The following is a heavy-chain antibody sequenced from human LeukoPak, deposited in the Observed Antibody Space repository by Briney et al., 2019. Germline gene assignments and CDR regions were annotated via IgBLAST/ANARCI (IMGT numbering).Heavy chain of an antibody. J-gene: IGHJ5*02. Sequence: ASVKVSCKASGYTFTSYDINWVRQATGQGLEWMGWMNPNSGNTGYAQKFQGRVTMTRNTSISTAYMELGRLRSDDTAVYYCARDHARSEPWGQGTLVTVSS. V-gene: IGHV1-8*01. D-gene: IGHD2-2*01. CDR3: ARDHARSEP. CDR2: MNPNSGNT. CDR1: GYTFTSYD.